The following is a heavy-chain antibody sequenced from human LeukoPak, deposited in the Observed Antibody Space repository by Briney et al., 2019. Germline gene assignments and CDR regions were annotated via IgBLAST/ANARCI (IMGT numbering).Heavy chain of an antibody. V-gene: IGHV3-73*01. D-gene: IGHD3-10*01. Sequence: PGGSLRLSCAASGFTFSGSALHWVRQASGKGLEWVGRMRSTANGYATAYAASVKGRFTISRDDSENTAYLQMDSLKTADTAVYYCTGNYYGSGSYADFDYWGQGTLVTVSS. CDR1: GFTFSGSA. CDR2: MRSTANGYAT. CDR3: TGNYYGSGSYADFDY. J-gene: IGHJ4*02.